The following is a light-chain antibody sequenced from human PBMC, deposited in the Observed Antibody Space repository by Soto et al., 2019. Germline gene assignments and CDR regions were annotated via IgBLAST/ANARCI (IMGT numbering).Light chain of an antibody. V-gene: IGKV3-11*01. J-gene: IGKJ2*01. Sequence: EIVLTQSPATLYLSPGDRATLSCRASQSVDWYVAWYQQKPGQAPRLLIYDALKRATGTPDRFSGSGSGTDFTLTISRLEPEDFAVYYCQQLTNFRFTFGQGTKLDIK. CDR2: DAL. CDR1: QSVDWY. CDR3: QQLTNFRFT.